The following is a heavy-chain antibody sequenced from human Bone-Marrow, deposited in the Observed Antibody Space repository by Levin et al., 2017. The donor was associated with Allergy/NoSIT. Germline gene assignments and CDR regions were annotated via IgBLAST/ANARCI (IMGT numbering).Heavy chain of an antibody. CDR3: ARATFAVRGLINYHYYYGLNV. V-gene: IGHV3-13*01. J-gene: IGHJ6*02. CDR1: KFAFSKYD. D-gene: IGHD3-10*01. CDR2: VGTAGDT. Sequence: PGGSLRLSCAASKFAFSKYDMHWVRQGPGKTLEWVAAVGTAGDTYYPGSVKGRFTISREDAKNSLYLQMNSLTAGDTAVYFCARATFAVRGLINYHYYYGLNVWGQGTTVIVSS.